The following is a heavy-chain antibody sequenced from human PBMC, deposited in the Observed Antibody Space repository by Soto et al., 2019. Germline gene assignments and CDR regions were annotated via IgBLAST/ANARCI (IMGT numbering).Heavy chain of an antibody. D-gene: IGHD3-22*01. Sequence: GGSLRLSCAASGFTFSSYAMSWVRQAPGKGLEWVSAISGSGGSTYYADSVKGRFTISRDNSKNTLYLQMNSLRAEDTAVYYCAKDQSFGDYYDSSGYYFPRYWGQGTLVTVSS. CDR1: GFTFSSYA. CDR2: ISGSGGST. CDR3: AKDQSFGDYYDSSGYYFPRY. V-gene: IGHV3-23*01. J-gene: IGHJ4*02.